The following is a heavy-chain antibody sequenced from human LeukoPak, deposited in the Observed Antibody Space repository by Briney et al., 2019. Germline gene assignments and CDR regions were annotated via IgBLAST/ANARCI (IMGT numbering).Heavy chain of an antibody. CDR3: ARDFSSSYCSGGSCYSGDY. CDR2: INPNSGGT. J-gene: IGHJ4*02. D-gene: IGHD2-15*01. Sequence: ASVKVSCKASGYTFTSYGISWVRQAPGQGLEWMGRINPNSGGTNYAQKFQGRVTMTRDTSISTAYMELSRLRSDDTAVYYCARDFSSSYCSGGSCYSGDYWGQGTLVTVSS. V-gene: IGHV1-2*06. CDR1: GYTFTSYG.